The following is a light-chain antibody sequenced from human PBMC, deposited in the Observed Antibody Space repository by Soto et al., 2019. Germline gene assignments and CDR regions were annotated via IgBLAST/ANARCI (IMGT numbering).Light chain of an antibody. Sequence: QLVLTQSPSASASLGASVKVTCTLSSGHSNYAIAWHQQQPEKGPRYLMKLNSDGSHTKGDGIPDRFSGSSSGAERYLTISSLQSDDEADYYCQTWGNGIVVFGGGTKLTVL. CDR2: LNSDGSH. CDR3: QTWGNGIVV. CDR1: SGHSNYA. V-gene: IGLV4-69*01. J-gene: IGLJ2*01.